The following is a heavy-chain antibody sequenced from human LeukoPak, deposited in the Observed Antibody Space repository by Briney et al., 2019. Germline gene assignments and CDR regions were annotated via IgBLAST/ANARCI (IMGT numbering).Heavy chain of an antibody. CDR3: ARVDGSPDY. CDR1: GYTFTSYG. J-gene: IGHJ4*02. V-gene: IGHV1-18*01. Sequence: ASVKVSCKASGYTFTSYGISWVRQAPGQGLEWMGWISVYNGNTNYAQKFQGRVTMNTDTMTTDTSTSTAYMELSSLRSEDTAIYYCARVDGSPDYWGQGTLVTVSS. D-gene: IGHD3-22*01. CDR2: ISVYNGNT.